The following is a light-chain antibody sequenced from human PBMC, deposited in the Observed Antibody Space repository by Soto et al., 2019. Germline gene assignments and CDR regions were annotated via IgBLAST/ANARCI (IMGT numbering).Light chain of an antibody. CDR2: DVS. V-gene: IGKV3-11*01. Sequence: EIVLTQSPATLSLSPGERVTLSCRASQSVSKFLAWYQQRHGQAPRLLMYDVSNRATGIPARFSASGSGTDFTLTISGLEPEDVAVYYCQHRSNFGPGTKVDIK. CDR1: QSVSKF. CDR3: QHRSN. J-gene: IGKJ3*01.